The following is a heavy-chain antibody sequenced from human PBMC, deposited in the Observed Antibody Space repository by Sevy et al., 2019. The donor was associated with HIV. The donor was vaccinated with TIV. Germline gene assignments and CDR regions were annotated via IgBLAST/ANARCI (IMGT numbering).Heavy chain of an antibody. V-gene: IGHV3-49*03. D-gene: IGHD5-12*01. J-gene: IGHJ4*02. CDR2: ITRNSYEAYGGTT. CDR3: TRGLATADTPEYYFDY. CDR1: GFTFDDYA. Sequence: ALRLSCTTSGFTFDDYAMSWFRQAPGKGLEWVAFITRNSYEAYGGTTDYAASVKGRFIISRDDSKSIAHLQMNSLKTEDTAVYYCTRGLATADTPEYYFDYWGQGTLVTVSS.